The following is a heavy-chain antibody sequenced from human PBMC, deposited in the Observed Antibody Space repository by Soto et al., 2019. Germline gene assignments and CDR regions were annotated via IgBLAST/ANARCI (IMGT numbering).Heavy chain of an antibody. J-gene: IGHJ5*02. CDR2: ISSSSSYI. Sequence: GGSLRRSCAASGFTFSSYSMNWVRQAPGKGLEWVSSISSSSSYIYYADSVKGRFTISRDNAKNSLYLQMNSLRAEDTAVYYCARDASIAARPWWFDPWGQGTLVTVSS. CDR1: GFTFSSYS. CDR3: ARDASIAARPWWFDP. D-gene: IGHD6-6*01. V-gene: IGHV3-21*01.